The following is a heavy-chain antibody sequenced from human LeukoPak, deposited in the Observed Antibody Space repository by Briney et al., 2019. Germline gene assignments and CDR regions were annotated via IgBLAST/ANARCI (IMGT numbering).Heavy chain of an antibody. J-gene: IGHJ4*02. CDR2: ITGGGGTT. Sequence: PGGTLRLSCEASRLTFSSYGMSWVRQAPGKGLQWVSAITGGGGTTYYADSVKARFTISRDNSKNMLYLQMNSLRAEDTAVYYCAKMQGHFDYWGQGTLVPVSS. V-gene: IGHV3-23*01. CDR1: RLTFSSYG. CDR3: AKMQGHFDY.